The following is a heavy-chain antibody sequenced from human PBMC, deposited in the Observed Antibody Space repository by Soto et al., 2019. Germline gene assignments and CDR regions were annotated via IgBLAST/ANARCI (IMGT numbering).Heavy chain of an antibody. J-gene: IGHJ6*02. V-gene: IGHV1-2*04. CDR1: GYTFTGYY. CDR2: INPNSGGT. CDR3: VRHGSSWADTYYYYGMDV. D-gene: IGHD6-13*01. Sequence: QVQLVQSGAEVKKPGASVKVSCKASGYTFTGYYMHWVRQAPGQGLEWMGWINPNSGGTNYAQKFQGWVTMTRDTSISTAYMELSRLRSDDTAVYYCVRHGSSWADTYYYYGMDVWGQGTTVTVSS.